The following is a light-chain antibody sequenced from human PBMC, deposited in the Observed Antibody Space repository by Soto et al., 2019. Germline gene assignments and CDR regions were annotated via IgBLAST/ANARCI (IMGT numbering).Light chain of an antibody. V-gene: IGKV3-20*01. CDR3: QQYNSWPLT. CDR1: QSVISNY. CDR2: GVA. Sequence: EIVLTQSPGTLSLSPGERATLSCRASQSVISNYLAWYQQKPGQAPRLLIYGVASRATGIPDRFSGGGSGTDFTLTLSRLEPEDFAVYYCQQYNSWPLTFGGGTKVEIK. J-gene: IGKJ4*01.